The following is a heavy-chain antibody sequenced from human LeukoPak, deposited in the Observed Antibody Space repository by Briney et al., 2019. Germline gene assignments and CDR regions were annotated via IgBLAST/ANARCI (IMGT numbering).Heavy chain of an antibody. CDR1: GFTFSNYW. Sequence: GGSLRLSCAASGFTFSNYWMSWVRQAPGKELEWVANIKQDGREKYYVDSVKGRFTISRDNAKNSLYLQMSSLRADDTAVYYCARKGELERRRSWDYWGQGTLVAVSS. D-gene: IGHD1-1*01. J-gene: IGHJ4*02. CDR2: IKQDGREK. V-gene: IGHV3-7*03. CDR3: ARKGELERRRSWDY.